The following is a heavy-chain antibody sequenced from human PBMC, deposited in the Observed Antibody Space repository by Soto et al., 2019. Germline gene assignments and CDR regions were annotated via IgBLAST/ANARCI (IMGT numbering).Heavy chain of an antibody. J-gene: IGHJ4*02. CDR3: AKSRVFIGAIVTLLDS. D-gene: IGHD3-16*02. V-gene: IGHV3-23*01. Sequence: EVQLLESGGGLVQPGGSLTLSCATSGFTFSSYAMVWVRQAAEKGLEWVASISNNGDTAYYADSVKGRFTISRGNSENXLYLQMNGLRAADTALYFCAKSRVFIGAIVTLLDSWGQGTQVTVSS. CDR2: ISNNGDTA. CDR1: GFTFSSYA.